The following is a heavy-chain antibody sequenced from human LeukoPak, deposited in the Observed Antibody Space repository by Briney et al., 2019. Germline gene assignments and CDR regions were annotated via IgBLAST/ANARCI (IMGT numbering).Heavy chain of an antibody. CDR3: ARDRELYCSSTSCYRNAFDI. J-gene: IGHJ3*02. CDR1: GGTFSSYA. V-gene: IGHV1-69*01. Sequence: SVKVSCKASGGTFSSYAISWVRQAPGQGLEWMGGIIPIFGTSNYAQKFQGRVTITADESTSTAYMELSSLRSEDTAVYYCARDRELYCSSTSCYRNAFDIWGQGTMVTVSS. CDR2: IIPIFGTS. D-gene: IGHD2-2*01.